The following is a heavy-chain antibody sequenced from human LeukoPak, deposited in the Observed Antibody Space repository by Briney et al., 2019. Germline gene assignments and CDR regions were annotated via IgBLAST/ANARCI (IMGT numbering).Heavy chain of an antibody. J-gene: IGHJ4*02. D-gene: IGHD3-22*01. V-gene: IGHV5-51*01. CDR3: ARLDDSSGYEFDY. CDR1: GYGFTSYW. CDR2: IYPGDSDT. Sequence: GESLKSSCKGSGYGFTSYWIGWVRRMPGKGGEWMGIIYPGDSDTRYSPSFQGQVTISADKSISTASLQWTSLKPSDTAMYYCARLDDSSGYEFDYWGQGTLVTVSS.